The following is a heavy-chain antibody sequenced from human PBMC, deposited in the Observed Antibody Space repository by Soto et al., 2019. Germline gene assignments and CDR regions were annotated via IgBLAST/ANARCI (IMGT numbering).Heavy chain of an antibody. Sequence: PGESLKISCKGSGYSFTIYCIGWVLQMPGKGLEWMGIIYPGDSDTRYSPSFQGQVTISADKSISTAYLQWSSLKASDTAMYYRARRLGTEHTFDIWGQGTMVTVSS. CDR3: ARRLGTEHTFDI. D-gene: IGHD6-25*01. J-gene: IGHJ3*02. CDR1: GYSFTIYC. V-gene: IGHV5-51*01. CDR2: IYPGDSDT.